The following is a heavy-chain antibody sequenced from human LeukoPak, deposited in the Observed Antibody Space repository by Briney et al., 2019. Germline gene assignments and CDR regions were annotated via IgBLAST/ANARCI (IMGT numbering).Heavy chain of an antibody. CDR3: ARGPSGWYYY. Sequence: GASVKVSCKASGYTFTGYYMHWVRQAPGQGLEWMGWINPNSGDTNYAQKFQGRVTMTRDTSITTVYMELNSLTSDDTAVYYCARGPSGWYYYWGQGTLVTVSS. CDR1: GYTFTGYY. CDR2: INPNSGDT. D-gene: IGHD6-19*01. V-gene: IGHV1-2*02. J-gene: IGHJ4*02.